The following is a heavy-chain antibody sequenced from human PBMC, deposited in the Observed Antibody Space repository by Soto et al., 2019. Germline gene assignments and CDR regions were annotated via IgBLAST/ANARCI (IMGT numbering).Heavy chain of an antibody. Sequence: GGSLRLSCATSGFTFSRYWMHWVRQAPGKGLVWVSHITSDGSTTSYGDSVKGRFTISRDNAKNTLYLQMNSLRAEDTAVYYCARETYRRFYFDFWGQGTLVTVSS. CDR3: ARETYRRFYFDF. D-gene: IGHD1-1*01. CDR1: GFTFSRYW. CDR2: ITSDGSTT. V-gene: IGHV3-74*01. J-gene: IGHJ4*02.